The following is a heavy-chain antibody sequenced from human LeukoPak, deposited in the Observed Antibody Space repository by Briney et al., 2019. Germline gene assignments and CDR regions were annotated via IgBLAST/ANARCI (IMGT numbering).Heavy chain of an antibody. Sequence: ASVKVSCKASGGTFRSYAISWVRQAPGQGLEWMGRIIPILGIANYAQKFQGRVTITADKSTSTAYMELSSLRSEDTAVYYCARDDTARGGFDYWGQGTLVTVSS. CDR2: IIPILGIA. D-gene: IGHD5-18*01. CDR3: ARDDTARGGFDY. V-gene: IGHV1-69*04. CDR1: GGTFRSYA. J-gene: IGHJ4*02.